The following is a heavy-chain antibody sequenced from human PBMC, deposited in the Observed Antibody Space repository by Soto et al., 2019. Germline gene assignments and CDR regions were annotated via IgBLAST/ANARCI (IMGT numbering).Heavy chain of an antibody. V-gene: IGHV1-46*01. Sequence: ASVKVSCKASGYTFTSYYMHWVRQAPGQGLEWMGIINPSGGSTSYAQKFQGRVTMTRDTSTSTVYMELSSLRSEDTAVYYCARGEAAADLYYYGMDVWGQGTTVTVSS. CDR1: GYTFTSYY. CDR3: ARGEAAADLYYYGMDV. D-gene: IGHD6-13*01. J-gene: IGHJ6*02. CDR2: INPSGGST.